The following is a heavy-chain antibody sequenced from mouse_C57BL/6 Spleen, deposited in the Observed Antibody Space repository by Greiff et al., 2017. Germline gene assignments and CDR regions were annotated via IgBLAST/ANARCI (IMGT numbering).Heavy chain of an antibody. V-gene: IGHV1-82*01. Sequence: QVQLQQSGPELVKPGASVKISCKASGYAFSSSWMNWVKQRPGKGLEWIGRIYPGDGDTNYNGKFKGKATLTADKSSSTAYMQLSSLTSEDSAVYFCAREGNYGPLYFDYWGQGTTLTVSS. CDR1: GYAFSSSW. J-gene: IGHJ2*01. CDR3: AREGNYGPLYFDY. D-gene: IGHD1-1*01. CDR2: IYPGDGDT.